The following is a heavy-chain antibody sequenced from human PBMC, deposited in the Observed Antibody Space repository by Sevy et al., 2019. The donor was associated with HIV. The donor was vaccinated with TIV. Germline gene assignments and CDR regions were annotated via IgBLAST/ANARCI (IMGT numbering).Heavy chain of an antibody. Sequence: GGSLRLSCVASGFTFSSYSMNWVRQAPGKGLEWVSYISSISSTKNYADSVKGRFTISRDNAKNSLYLQMNGLRDEDTAVYYCTREVISYRYGSAIVVNWGQGTLVTVSS. CDR1: GFTFSSYS. J-gene: IGHJ4*02. CDR3: TREVISYRYGSAIVVN. D-gene: IGHD3-10*01. V-gene: IGHV3-48*02. CDR2: ISSISSTK.